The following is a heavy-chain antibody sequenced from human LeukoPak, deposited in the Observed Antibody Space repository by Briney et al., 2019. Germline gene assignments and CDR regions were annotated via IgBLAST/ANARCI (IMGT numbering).Heavy chain of an antibody. Sequence: ASVKVSCKASGYTFTSYYMHWVRQAPGQGLEWMGIINPSGGSTSYAQKFQGRVTMTTDTSTSTAYMELRSLRSDDTAVYYCARDHGSYDVHDAFDIWGQGTMVTVSS. CDR3: ARDHGSYDVHDAFDI. J-gene: IGHJ3*02. D-gene: IGHD1-26*01. V-gene: IGHV1-46*01. CDR1: GYTFTSYY. CDR2: INPSGGST.